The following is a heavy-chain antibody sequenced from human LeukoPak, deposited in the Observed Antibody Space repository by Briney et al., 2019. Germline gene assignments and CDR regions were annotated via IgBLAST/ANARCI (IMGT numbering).Heavy chain of an antibody. Sequence: ASVKVSCKASGYTFSSYGISWARQAPGQGLEWMGWISPYKGNTNYAQKLQGRVTMTTDTSTSTAYMELRSLRSDDTAVYYCARVVYLLPDIWGQGTMVTVSS. CDR1: GYTFSSYG. V-gene: IGHV1-18*01. CDR2: ISPYKGNT. CDR3: ARVVYLLPDI. D-gene: IGHD5/OR15-5a*01. J-gene: IGHJ3*02.